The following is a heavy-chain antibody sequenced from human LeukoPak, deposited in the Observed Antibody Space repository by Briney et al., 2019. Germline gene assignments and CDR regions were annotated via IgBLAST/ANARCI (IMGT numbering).Heavy chain of an antibody. V-gene: IGHV3-23*01. CDR1: GFTISRSS. D-gene: IGHD3-10*01. CDR2: ISGSGGST. CDR3: AKEGAGWFGESDYYYYMDV. Sequence: GGSLRLSCAASGFTISRSSMHWVRQAPGKGLEWVSAISGSGGSTYYADSVKGRFTISRDNSKNTLYLQMNSLRAEDTAVYYCAKEGAGWFGESDYYYYMDVWGKGTTVTISS. J-gene: IGHJ6*03.